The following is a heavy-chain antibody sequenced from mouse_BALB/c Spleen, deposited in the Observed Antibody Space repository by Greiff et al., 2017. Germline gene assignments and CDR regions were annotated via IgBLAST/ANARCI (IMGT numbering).Heavy chain of an antibody. CDR3: ARDRPHWYFDV. Sequence: VHLVESGPGLVAPSQSLSITCTVSGFSLTSYGVHWVRQPPGKGLEWLGVIWSGGSTNYNSALMSRLSISKYNSKSQVFLKMNSLQTDDTAMYYCARDRPHWYFDVWGAGTTVTVSS. V-gene: IGHV2-9*02. CDR1: GFSLTSYG. J-gene: IGHJ1*01. CDR2: IWSGGST.